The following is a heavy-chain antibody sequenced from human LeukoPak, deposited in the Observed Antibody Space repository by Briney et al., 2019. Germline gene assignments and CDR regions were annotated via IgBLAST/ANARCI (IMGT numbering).Heavy chain of an antibody. CDR2: IYYSGST. CDR3: ASGVPAAIGEDYFDY. CDR1: GGSISSGDYS. D-gene: IGHD2-2*02. Sequence: SQTLSLTCTVSGGSISSGDYSWSWIRQPPGKGLEWIGYIYYSGSTYYNPSLKSRVTISVDTSKNQFSLKLSSATAADTAVYYCASGVPAAIGEDYFDYWGQGTLVTVSS. J-gene: IGHJ4*02. V-gene: IGHV4-30-4*01.